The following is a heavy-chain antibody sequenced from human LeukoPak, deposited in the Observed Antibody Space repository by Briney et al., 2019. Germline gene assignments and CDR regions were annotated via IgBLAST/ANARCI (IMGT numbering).Heavy chain of an antibody. V-gene: IGHV4-34*01. CDR3: ARVVTMVRGVIIFAFDI. CDR2: INHSGST. Sequence: SETLSLTCAVYGGSFSGYYWSWIRQPLGKGLEWIGEINHSGSTNYNPSLKSRVTISVDTSKNQFSLKLSSVTAADTAVYYCARVVTMVRGVIIFAFDIWGQGTMVTVSS. D-gene: IGHD3-10*01. CDR1: GGSFSGYY. J-gene: IGHJ3*02.